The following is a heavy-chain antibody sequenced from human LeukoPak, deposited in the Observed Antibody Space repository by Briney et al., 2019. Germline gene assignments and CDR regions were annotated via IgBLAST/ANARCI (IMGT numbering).Heavy chain of an antibody. V-gene: IGHV3-23*01. CDR1: GFTFSSYA. Sequence: GRSLRLSCAASGFTFSSYAMSWVRQAPGKGLEWVSAISGSGGSTYYADSVKGRFTISRDNSKNTLYLQMNSLRAEDTAVYYCAKDKYYDSSGYPNWFDPWGQGTLVTVSS. CDR3: AKDKYYDSSGYPNWFDP. D-gene: IGHD3-22*01. CDR2: ISGSGGST. J-gene: IGHJ5*02.